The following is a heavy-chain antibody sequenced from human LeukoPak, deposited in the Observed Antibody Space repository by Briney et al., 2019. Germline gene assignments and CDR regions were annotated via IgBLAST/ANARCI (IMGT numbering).Heavy chain of an antibody. Sequence: GGSLRLSCAASGFTFSSYGMHWVRQAPGKGLEWVAVIWYGGSNKYYADSVKGRFTISRDNSKNTLYLQMNSLRAEDTAVYYCAKDGYGLGDHYYYYMDVWGKGTTVTVSS. CDR3: AKDGYGLGDHYYYYMDV. CDR2: IWYGGSNK. V-gene: IGHV3-30*02. J-gene: IGHJ6*03. D-gene: IGHD3-10*01. CDR1: GFTFSSYG.